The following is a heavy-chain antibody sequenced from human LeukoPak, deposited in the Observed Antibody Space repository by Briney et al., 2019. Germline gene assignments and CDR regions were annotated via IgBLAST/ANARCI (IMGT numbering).Heavy chain of an antibody. D-gene: IGHD3-22*01. Sequence: PGGSLRLSCAASGFTFSSYSMNWVGQAPGKGLEWVSSISSSSSYIYYADSVKGRFTISRDNAKNSLYLQMNSLRAEDTAVYYCARGSGYDYYYGMDVWGQGTTVTVSS. V-gene: IGHV3-21*01. J-gene: IGHJ6*02. CDR2: ISSSSSYI. CDR1: GFTFSSYS. CDR3: ARGSGYDYYYGMDV.